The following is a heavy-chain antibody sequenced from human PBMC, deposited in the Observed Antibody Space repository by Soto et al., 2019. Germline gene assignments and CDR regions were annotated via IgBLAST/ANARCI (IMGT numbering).Heavy chain of an antibody. CDR3: GKEVGDYVPYYYGVDV. Sequence: QVQLVESGGGVVQPGTSLRLSCAASGFTFKTHAMHWVRQAPGKGLEWMAVIAYDGNEKFYADSVKGRFTISRDNSKNALDLQIKTLRNEDTAVYYCGKEVGDYVPYYYGVDVWGQGTTVTVSS. D-gene: IGHD1-26*01. V-gene: IGHV3-30*18. CDR1: GFTFKTHA. CDR2: IAYDGNEK. J-gene: IGHJ6*02.